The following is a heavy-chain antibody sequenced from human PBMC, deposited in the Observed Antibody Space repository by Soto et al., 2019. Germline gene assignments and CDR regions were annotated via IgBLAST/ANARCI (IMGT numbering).Heavy chain of an antibody. Sequence: GASVKVSCKASGYTFTSYYMHWVRQAPGQGLEWMGIINPSGGSTSYAQKFQGRVTMTRDTSTSTVYMELSSLRSEDTAVYYCARTVLFLSYSPYYYGMDVWGPGTTVNVSS. V-gene: IGHV1-46*01. CDR2: INPSGGST. CDR3: ARTVLFLSYSPYYYGMDV. J-gene: IGHJ6*02. D-gene: IGHD3-3*01. CDR1: GYTFTSYY.